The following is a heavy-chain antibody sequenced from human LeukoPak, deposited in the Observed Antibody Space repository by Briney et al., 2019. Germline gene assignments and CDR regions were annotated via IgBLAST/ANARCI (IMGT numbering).Heavy chain of an antibody. CDR2: IWYEGSNK. J-gene: IGHJ6*04. CDR3: ARGLRGPHYYYYYGMDV. D-gene: IGHD2-21*01. Sequence: PGGSLRLSCAASGFTFSSYGMHWVRQAPGKGLEWVAVIWYEGSNKYYADSVKGRFTISRDNSKNTLYLQMNSLRAEDTAVYYCARGLRGPHYYYYYGMDVWGKGTTVTVSS. CDR1: GFTFSSYG. V-gene: IGHV3-33*01.